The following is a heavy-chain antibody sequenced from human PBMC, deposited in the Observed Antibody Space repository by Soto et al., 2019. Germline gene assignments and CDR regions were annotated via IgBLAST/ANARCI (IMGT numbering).Heavy chain of an antibody. J-gene: IGHJ5*02. CDR2: ISSSSSYI. D-gene: IGHD1-7*01. V-gene: IGHV3-21*01. Sequence: PGGSLRLSCAASGFTFSSYSMNWVRQAPGKGLEWVSSISSSSSYIYYADSVKGRFTISRDNAKNSLYLQMNSLRAEDTAVYYCARYYGITGTTWFDPWGQGTLVTVSS. CDR3: ARYYGITGTTWFDP. CDR1: GFTFSSYS.